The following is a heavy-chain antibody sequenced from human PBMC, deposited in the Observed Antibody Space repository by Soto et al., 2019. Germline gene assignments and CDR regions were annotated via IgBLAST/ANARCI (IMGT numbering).Heavy chain of an antibody. CDR3: ARDISGTGTTYTPWFDP. CDR1: GGSISSGDYY. Sequence: SETLSLTRTVSGGSISSGDYYWSWIRQPPGKGLEWIGYIYYSGSTYYNPSLKSRVTISVDTSKNQFSLKLSSVTAADTAVYYCARDISGTGTTYTPWFDPWGQGTLVTVSS. V-gene: IGHV4-30-4*01. D-gene: IGHD1-7*01. CDR2: IYYSGST. J-gene: IGHJ5*02.